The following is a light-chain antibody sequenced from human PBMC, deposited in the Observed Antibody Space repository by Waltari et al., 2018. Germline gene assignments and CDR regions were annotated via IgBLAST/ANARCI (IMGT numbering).Light chain of an antibody. CDR3: QNYDKVPWT. J-gene: IGKJ1*01. CDR2: ASS. Sequence: DIQMTQSPSSLSASVGDRLTTTCRASRDISNSLAWYQQVAGKVPKLLISASSTLQSGVPSRFSGSGSGSDFTLTINNLQPEDFATYYCQNYDKVPWTFGPGTRVDVK. V-gene: IGKV1-27*01. CDR1: RDISNS.